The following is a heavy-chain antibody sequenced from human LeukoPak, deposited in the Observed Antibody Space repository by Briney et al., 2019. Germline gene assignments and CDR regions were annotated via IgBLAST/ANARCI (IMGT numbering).Heavy chain of an antibody. V-gene: IGHV4-38-2*01. CDR1: GYSISSGYY. CDR3: ARKYCSTTNCFAGKAFDI. J-gene: IGHJ3*02. D-gene: IGHD2-2*01. CDR2: ISRSGIT. Sequence: SETLSLTCAVSGYSISSGYYWGWIRQPPGKGLEWIGSISRSGITHYNPSLKSRVTISIDTSKNQFSLKLSSVTAADTAVYYCARKYCSTTNCFAGKAFDIWGQGTMVTVSS.